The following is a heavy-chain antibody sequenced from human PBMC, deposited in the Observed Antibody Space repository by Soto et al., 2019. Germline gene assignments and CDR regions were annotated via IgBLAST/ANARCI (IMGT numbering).Heavy chain of an antibody. J-gene: IGHJ4*02. CDR3: ATSLGVSSLDY. Sequence: SVTLSLTCTVSGDSISSNNYYWRWIRPHPGKGLEWIGYIYYSGSTYYNPSLKSRVTISVDTSKNQFSLKLSSVTAADTAVYYCATSLGVSSLDYWGQGTLVTVSS. V-gene: IGHV4-31*03. CDR1: GDSISSNNYY. D-gene: IGHD3-16*01. CDR2: IYYSGST.